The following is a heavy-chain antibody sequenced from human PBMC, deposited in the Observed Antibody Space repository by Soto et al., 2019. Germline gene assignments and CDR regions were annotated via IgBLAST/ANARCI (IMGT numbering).Heavy chain of an antibody. D-gene: IGHD1-26*01. Sequence: EVQLVESGGGLVQPGGSLRLSCAASEFTFSSYWMYWIRQIPGKGLVFVSRINSDESRTTYADSVKGRFTITRDNSKNTRFLQMDSLRVDDTAVYYCVRATTLGQSIFDLWGQGTLVTVSS. CDR2: INSDESRT. V-gene: IGHV3-74*03. CDR3: VRATTLGQSIFDL. CDR1: EFTFSSYW. J-gene: IGHJ4*02.